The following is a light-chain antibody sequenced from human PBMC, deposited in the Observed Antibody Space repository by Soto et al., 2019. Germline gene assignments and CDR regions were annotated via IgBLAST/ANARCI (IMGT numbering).Light chain of an antibody. J-gene: IGKJ2*01. CDR1: QSLNSW. V-gene: IGKV1-5*03. Sequence: DIQMTQSPSTLSASVGDRVSITCRASQSLNSWLAWYQQKPGKAPKLLIYKTSTLESGVPSRFSGSGSGTEFTLTISNLQPDDFATYYCQQYNTYSFGQWTKLQI. CDR3: QQYNTYS. CDR2: KTS.